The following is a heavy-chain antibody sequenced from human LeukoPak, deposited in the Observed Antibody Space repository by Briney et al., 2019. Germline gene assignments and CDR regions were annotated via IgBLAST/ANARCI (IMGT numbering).Heavy chain of an antibody. CDR3: ATGTMIRGGPGFDF. J-gene: IGHJ4*02. CDR1: GFTFSNAR. D-gene: IGHD3-10*01. V-gene: IGHV3-15*05. Sequence: GESLRLSCAGSGFTFSNARMTWVRQAPGKGLEWVARIKSKPDGATIAYGAPVKGRFTISRDDSKNTVYLQMNNLRTEDTAVYYCATGTMIRGGPGFDFWGQGTLVTVSS. CDR2: IKSKPDGATI.